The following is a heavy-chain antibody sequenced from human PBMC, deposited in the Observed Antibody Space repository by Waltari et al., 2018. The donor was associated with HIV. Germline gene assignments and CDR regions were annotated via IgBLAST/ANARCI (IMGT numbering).Heavy chain of an antibody. V-gene: IGHV3-66*01. Sequence: EVQLVESGGGLVQPGGSLRLSCAASGFTVSSTYMSWVRQAPGKGLEWVSVIYSGGSTYYADSVKGRFTISRDNSKNTLYLQMNSLRAEDTAVYYCARDWAHSSSWSRYYYHDMDVWGQGTTVTVSS. CDR1: GFTVSSTY. CDR2: IYSGGST. D-gene: IGHD6-13*01. CDR3: ARDWAHSSSWSRYYYHDMDV. J-gene: IGHJ6*02.